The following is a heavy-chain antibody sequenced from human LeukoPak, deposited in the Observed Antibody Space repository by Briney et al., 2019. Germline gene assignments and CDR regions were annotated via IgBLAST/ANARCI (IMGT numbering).Heavy chain of an antibody. CDR2: IYYSGST. CDR1: GGSISSGGYY. Sequence: SETLSLTCTVSGGSISSGGYYWSWIRQHPGKGLEWIGYIYYSGSTYYNPSLKSRVTISVDTSKNQFSLKLSSVTAEDTAVYYCANFRVGATGDSWGQGTLVTVSS. CDR3: ANFRVGATGDS. V-gene: IGHV4-31*03. D-gene: IGHD1-26*01. J-gene: IGHJ4*02.